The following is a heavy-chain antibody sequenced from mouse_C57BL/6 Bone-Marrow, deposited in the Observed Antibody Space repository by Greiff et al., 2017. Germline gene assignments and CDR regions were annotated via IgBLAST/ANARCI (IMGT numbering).Heavy chain of an antibody. D-gene: IGHD1-1*01. V-gene: IGHV1-22*01. CDR1: GYTFTDYN. CDR2: INPNNGGT. Sequence: EVQVVQSGPELVKPGASVKMSCKASGYTFTDYNMHWVKQSHGKSLEWIGYINPNNGGTSYNQKFKGKATLTVIKSSSTAYMELRSLTSEDSAVYDYAREGYYYGSSFYWYFDVWGTGTTVTVSS. J-gene: IGHJ1*03. CDR3: AREGYYYGSSFYWYFDV.